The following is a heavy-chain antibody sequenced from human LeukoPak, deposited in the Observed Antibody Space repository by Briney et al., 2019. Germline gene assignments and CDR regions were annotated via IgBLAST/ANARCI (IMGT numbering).Heavy chain of an antibody. Sequence: GESLKISCESSGYSFTDYWIAWVRQMPGKGLEWMGMIYPGDSATRYSPSFRGQVTLSADKSIGTAYSQLYSLETSDTAIYYCARHSFGYGDRITSFDYWGQGTLVTVSS. CDR3: ARHSFGYGDRITSFDY. V-gene: IGHV5-51*01. J-gene: IGHJ4*02. CDR1: GYSFTDYW. D-gene: IGHD4-17*01. CDR2: IYPGDSAT.